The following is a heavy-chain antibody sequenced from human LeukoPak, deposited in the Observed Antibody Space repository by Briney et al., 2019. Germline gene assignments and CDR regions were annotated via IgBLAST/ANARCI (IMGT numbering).Heavy chain of an antibody. CDR2: IKQDGSEK. CDR1: GFTFSSYW. V-gene: IGHV3-7*05. D-gene: IGHD1-26*01. Sequence: GGSLRLSCAASGFTFSSYWMTWVRQAPGKGLEWVANIKQDGSEKYYVDSVKGRFTISRDNAKNSLYLQMNSLRAEDTAVYYCARVGSYWGNYFAYWGQGTLVTVSS. CDR3: ARVGSYWGNYFAY. J-gene: IGHJ4*02.